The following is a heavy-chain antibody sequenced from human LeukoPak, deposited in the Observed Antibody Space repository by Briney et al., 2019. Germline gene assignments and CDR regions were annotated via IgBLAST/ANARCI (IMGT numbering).Heavy chain of an antibody. CDR1: GFTFSSYG. D-gene: IGHD3-3*01. J-gene: IGHJ4*02. Sequence: GGSLRLSCAASGFTFSSYGMHWVRQAPGKGLEWVAFIRYDGSNKYYADSVKGRFTISRDNSKNTLYLQMNSLKTEDTAVYYCTTDKNYDFWSAFDYWGQGTLVTVSS. CDR2: IRYDGSNK. V-gene: IGHV3-30*02. CDR3: TTDKNYDFWSAFDY.